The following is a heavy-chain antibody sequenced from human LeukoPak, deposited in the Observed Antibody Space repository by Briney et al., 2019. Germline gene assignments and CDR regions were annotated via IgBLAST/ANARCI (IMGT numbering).Heavy chain of an antibody. CDR2: IYYSGST. J-gene: IGHJ3*02. D-gene: IGHD6-13*01. CDR3: ARPSTGIAADHDAFDI. V-gene: IGHV4-39*01. CDR1: GGSISSSSYY. Sequence: SETLSPTCTVSGGSISSSSYYWGWIRQPPGKGREWMGRIYYSGSTYYNPSLKSRVTISVDTSKNQFSLKLSSVTAADTAVYYCARPSTGIAADHDAFDIWGQGTMVTVPS.